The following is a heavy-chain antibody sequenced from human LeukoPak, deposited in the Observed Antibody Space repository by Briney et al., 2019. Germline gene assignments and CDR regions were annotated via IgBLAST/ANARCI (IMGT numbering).Heavy chain of an antibody. J-gene: IGHJ4*02. CDR3: GRENWSIDY. CDR1: GFTFTTYY. Sequence: GGSLRLSCAASGFTFTTYYMTWVRQAPGKGLEWVANINQDGSTAYYVDSVKGRFTFSRDNTKNTVYLQMNSLRAEDTAVYYCGRENWSIDYWGQGTLVTVSS. V-gene: IGHV3-7*01. D-gene: IGHD1-1*01. CDR2: INQDGSTA.